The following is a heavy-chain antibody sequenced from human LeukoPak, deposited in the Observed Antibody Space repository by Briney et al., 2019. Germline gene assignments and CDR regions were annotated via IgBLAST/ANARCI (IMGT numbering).Heavy chain of an antibody. CDR3: ARDGGCSSTSCYTYYFDY. Sequence: PGGSLRLSCAASGFTFSSYAMSWVRQAPGKGLEWVSAISGSGGSTYYADSVKGRFTISRDNSKNTLYLQMNSLRAEDTAVYYCARDGGCSSTSCYTYYFDYWGQGTLVTVSS. D-gene: IGHD2-2*02. CDR1: GFTFSSYA. J-gene: IGHJ4*02. CDR2: ISGSGGST. V-gene: IGHV3-23*01.